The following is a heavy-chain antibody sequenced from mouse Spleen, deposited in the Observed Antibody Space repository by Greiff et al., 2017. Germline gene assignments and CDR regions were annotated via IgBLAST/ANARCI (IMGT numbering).Heavy chain of an antibody. CDR2: IWSGGST. V-gene: IGHV2-2*01. J-gene: IGHJ4*01. CDR1: GFSLTSYG. D-gene: IGHD1-1*01. CDR3: ARKPPSITTVDYAMDY. Sequence: QVQLKESGPGLVQPSQSLSITCTVSGFSLTSYGVHWVRQSPGKGLEWLGVIWSGGSTDYNAAFISRLSISKDNSKSQVFFKMNSLQADDTAIYYCARKPPSITTVDYAMDYWGQGTSVTVSS.